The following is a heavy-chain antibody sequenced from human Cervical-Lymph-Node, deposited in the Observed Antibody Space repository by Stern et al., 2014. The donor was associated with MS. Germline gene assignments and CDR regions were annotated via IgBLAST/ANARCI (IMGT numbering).Heavy chain of an antibody. D-gene: IGHD1-7*01. V-gene: IGHV1-69*09. CDR2: IIPFIGMT. CDR3: ATPPVETTSFDY. J-gene: IGHJ4*02. CDR1: GGTFSGYA. Sequence: QVQLVQSGAEVKKPGSSVKVSCKASGGTFSGYAFSWVRQAPGQGPEWMGRIIPFIGMTNYAQRFQGRVTITAEKSTTTAYMELSGLGFDDTAVYYCATPPVETTSFDYWGQGTLVTVSS.